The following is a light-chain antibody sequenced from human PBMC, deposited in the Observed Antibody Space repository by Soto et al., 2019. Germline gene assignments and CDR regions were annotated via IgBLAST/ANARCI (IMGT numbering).Light chain of an antibody. CDR2: GAS. J-gene: IGKJ1*01. CDR1: QSVSSNY. CDR3: QQYGSSPWT. V-gene: IGKV3-20*01. Sequence: EIVLTQSPGTLSLSPGETATLSCRASQSVSSNYLAWYQQKPGQAPRPLIYGASSRATGIPGRFSGSGAGKDFTLTISRLESEDFAVYYCQQYGSSPWTFGQGTKVEIK.